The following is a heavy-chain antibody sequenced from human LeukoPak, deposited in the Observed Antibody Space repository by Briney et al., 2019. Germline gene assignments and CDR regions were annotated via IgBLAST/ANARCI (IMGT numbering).Heavy chain of an antibody. CDR2: IYHSGNT. V-gene: IGHV4-4*02. Sequence: SETLSLTCAVSGGSISSSNWWSWVRQPPGKGLEWIGYIYHSGNTYYNPSLKSRVTISVDRSKNQFSLKLSSVTAADTAVYYCARDSHYYDSSGYYLGGAFDIWGQGTMVTVSS. J-gene: IGHJ3*02. CDR1: GGSISSSNW. CDR3: ARDSHYYDSSGYYLGGAFDI. D-gene: IGHD3-22*01.